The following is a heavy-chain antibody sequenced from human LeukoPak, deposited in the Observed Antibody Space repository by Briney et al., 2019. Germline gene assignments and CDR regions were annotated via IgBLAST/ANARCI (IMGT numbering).Heavy chain of an antibody. CDR2: IYHSGST. D-gene: IGHD1-26*01. CDR3: ARDELPYGLDY. J-gene: IGHJ4*02. Sequence: KPSETLSLTCAVSGYSISSGYYWGWIRQPPGKGLEWIGSIYHSGSTYYNPSLKSRVTISVDTSKNQFSLKLSSVTAADTAVYYCARDELPYGLDYWGQGTLVTVSS. CDR1: GYSISSGYY. V-gene: IGHV4-38-2*02.